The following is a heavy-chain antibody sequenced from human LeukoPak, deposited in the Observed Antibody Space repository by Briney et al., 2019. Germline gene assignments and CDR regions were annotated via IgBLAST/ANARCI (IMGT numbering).Heavy chain of an antibody. CDR2: IYYNGST. CDR3: ARATRRKLGGIDAFDL. CDR1: GGSISSGSYY. Sequence: SENLSLTCTVSGGSISSGSYYWSWIRQHPGKGLEWIGYIYYNGSTYYNPSLKSQLTISVNTSENQFSLNLSSVTAADAAVYYCARATRRKLGGIDAFDLWGQGTMVTVSS. V-gene: IGHV4-31*01. J-gene: IGHJ3*01. D-gene: IGHD3-16*01.